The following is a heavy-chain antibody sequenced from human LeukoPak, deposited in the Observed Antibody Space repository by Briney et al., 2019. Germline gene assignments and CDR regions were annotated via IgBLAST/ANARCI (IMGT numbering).Heavy chain of an antibody. V-gene: IGHV1-2*02. CDR3: ARSLERIAYYYDSSGYSFDY. CDR1: GYIFTGYY. CDR2: INPNSGDT. J-gene: IGHJ4*02. Sequence: ASVKVSCKASGYIFTGYYIHWVRQAPGQGLEWMGCINPNSGDTKYTQKFQGRVTMTRDTSISTAYMELSRLRSDDTAVFYCARSLERIAYYYDSSGYSFDYWGQGTLVTVSS. D-gene: IGHD3-22*01.